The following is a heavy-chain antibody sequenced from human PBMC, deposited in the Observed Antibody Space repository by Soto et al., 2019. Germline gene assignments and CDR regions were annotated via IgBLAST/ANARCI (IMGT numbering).Heavy chain of an antibody. CDR1: GGSLSDGDYF. V-gene: IGHV4-30-4*01. CDR3: AGHRKTAMVFES. D-gene: IGHD5-18*01. Sequence: SETLSLTCSVSGGSLSDGDYFWSWIRQPPGKGLEWIGHIYHRGNTYTNPSLKSRLTISVDTSKNQFSLNLNSVTAADTAVYHCAGHRKTAMVFESWGQGTLVTVSS. CDR2: IYHRGNT. J-gene: IGHJ4*02.